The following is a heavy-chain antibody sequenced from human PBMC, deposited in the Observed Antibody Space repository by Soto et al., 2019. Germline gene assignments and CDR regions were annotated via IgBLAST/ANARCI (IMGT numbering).Heavy chain of an antibody. Sequence: QITLRESGPALVKPTQTLTLTCTFSGFSLSTSGEAVGWIRQPPGKGLEWLALIYWNGIERYSPSLKNRLSITKDTSKNNVVLTMTIIDPVDTATYYCAHVDPLDFHYWGQGTLVTVSS. J-gene: IGHJ4*02. V-gene: IGHV2-5*01. CDR2: IYWNGIE. CDR1: GFSLSTSGEA. D-gene: IGHD5-12*01. CDR3: AHVDPLDFHY.